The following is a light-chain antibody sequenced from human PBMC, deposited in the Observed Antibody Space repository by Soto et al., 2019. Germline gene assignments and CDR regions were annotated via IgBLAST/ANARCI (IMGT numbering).Light chain of an antibody. CDR2: GAS. J-gene: IGKJ1*01. CDR3: QQYNNWPRT. CDR1: QSVSSN. V-gene: IGKV3-15*01. Sequence: EIVMTRSPATLSVSPVEIAAPSVMASQSVSSNLAWYQQKPGQAPRLLIYGASTRATGIPARFSGSGSGTEFTLTISSLQSEDFAVYYCQQYNNWPRTFGQGTKVDI.